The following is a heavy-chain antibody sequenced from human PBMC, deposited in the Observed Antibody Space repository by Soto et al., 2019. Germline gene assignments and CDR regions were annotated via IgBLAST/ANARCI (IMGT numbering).Heavy chain of an antibody. CDR3: ARDRHNNFFDP. CDR1: GASMSSGGYY. D-gene: IGHD6-6*01. V-gene: IGHV4-31*03. CDR2: IYYSGGT. Sequence: QVQLQESGPGLVKPSQTLSLTCTVSGASMSSGGYYWTWIRQSPGKGLEWIGYIYYSGGTYYNPSLESRVAISLDTSRSQFSLTLHSVTAADTAIYYCARDRHNNFFDPWGQGTLVTVSS. J-gene: IGHJ5*02.